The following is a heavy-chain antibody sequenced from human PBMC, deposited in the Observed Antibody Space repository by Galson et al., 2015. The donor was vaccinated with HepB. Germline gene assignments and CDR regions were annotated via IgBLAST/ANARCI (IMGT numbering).Heavy chain of an antibody. Sequence: SLRLSCAGSGYWMSWVRQAPGKGLEWVANIKEDGSEKNYVDSVKGRFTISRDNAQNSMFLQMSRLRADDTAVYYCARRFCSGTSCYSAFDLWGQGTLVTVSS. D-gene: IGHD2-15*01. CDR3: ARRFCSGTSCYSAFDL. CDR2: IKEDGSEK. CDR1: GYW. J-gene: IGHJ4*02. V-gene: IGHV3-7*03.